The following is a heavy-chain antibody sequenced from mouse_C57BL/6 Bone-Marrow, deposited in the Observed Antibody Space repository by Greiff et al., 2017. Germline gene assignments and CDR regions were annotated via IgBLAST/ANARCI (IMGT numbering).Heavy chain of an antibody. Sequence: EVQVVESGPELVKPGASVKMSCKASGYTFTSYVMHWVKQTPGQGLEWIGYLYPYNDGTKYNEQFKGKATLPSDKSSSTAYRELSSLTSEDSAVYYCARAVYYYGSSYWYFDVWGTGTTVTVSS. J-gene: IGHJ1*03. V-gene: IGHV1-14*01. CDR2: LYPYNDGT. CDR3: ARAVYYYGSSYWYFDV. D-gene: IGHD1-1*01. CDR1: GYTFTSYV.